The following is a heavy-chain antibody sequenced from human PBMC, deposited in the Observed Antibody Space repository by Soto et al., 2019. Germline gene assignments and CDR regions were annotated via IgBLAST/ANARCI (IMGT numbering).Heavy chain of an antibody. CDR3: ARGGHYHMDV. CDR2: IWNDAINK. V-gene: IGHV3-33*01. J-gene: IGHJ6*03. Sequence: GGSLRLSCAASGFTVNTYGLHWVRRAPGKGLEWVAVIWNDAINKFYADSVKGRFTISRDNSKNTLNLEMNSLRVEDTAVYYCARGGHYHMDVWGEGTTVTVSS. CDR1: GFTVNTYG.